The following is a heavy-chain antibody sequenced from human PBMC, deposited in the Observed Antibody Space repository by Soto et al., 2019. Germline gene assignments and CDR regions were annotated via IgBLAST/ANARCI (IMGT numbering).Heavy chain of an antibody. Sequence: GGSLRLSCAASGFTFSSYAMSWVRQAPGKGLEWVSAISGSGGSTYYADSVKGRFTISRDNSKNTLYLQMNSLRAEDTAVYYCAKDLPSTRERYCSGGSCYFDYWGQGTLVTVSS. CDR3: AKDLPSTRERYCSGGSCYFDY. V-gene: IGHV3-23*01. J-gene: IGHJ4*02. D-gene: IGHD2-15*01. CDR2: ISGSGGST. CDR1: GFTFSSYA.